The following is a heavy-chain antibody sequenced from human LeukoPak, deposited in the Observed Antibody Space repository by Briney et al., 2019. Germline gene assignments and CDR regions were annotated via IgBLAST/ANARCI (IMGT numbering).Heavy chain of an antibody. Sequence: GRSLRLSCEASGFTFSSYGMQWVRQAPGMGPEWVSVISHDGTVTHYVDSVKGRFTISRDSSTNTLYLQMDSLRTEDTAVYYCAKEGSQYASSWFDYWDQGTLVTVSS. CDR3: AKEGSQYASSWFDY. CDR2: ISHDGTVT. D-gene: IGHD6-13*01. CDR1: GFTFSSYG. J-gene: IGHJ4*02. V-gene: IGHV3-30*18.